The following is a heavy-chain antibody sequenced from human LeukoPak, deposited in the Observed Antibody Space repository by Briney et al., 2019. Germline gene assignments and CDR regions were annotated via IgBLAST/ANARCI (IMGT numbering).Heavy chain of an antibody. CDR2: IIPIFGTA. CDR1: GGTFISYA. Sequence: ASVKVSCKASGGTFISYAISWVRQAPGQGLEWMGGIIPIFGTANYAQKFQGRVTITADESTSTAYMELSSLRSVDTAVYYCARGGYSYYYGMDVWGQGTTVTVSS. J-gene: IGHJ6*02. D-gene: IGHD5-18*01. V-gene: IGHV1-69*01. CDR3: ARGGYSYYYGMDV.